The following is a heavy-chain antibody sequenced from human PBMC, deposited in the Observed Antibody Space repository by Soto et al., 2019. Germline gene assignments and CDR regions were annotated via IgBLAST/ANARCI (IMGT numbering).Heavy chain of an antibody. CDR1: GFTFSSYA. CDR2: TSGSGGST. J-gene: IGHJ6*02. D-gene: IGHD1-26*01. Sequence: GSLRLSCAASGFTFSSYAMSWVRQAPGKGLEWVSATSGSGGSTYYADSVKGRFTISRDNSKNTLYLQMNSLRAEDTAVYYCAKGMGGRKNYYYYGMDVWGQGTTVTVSS. V-gene: IGHV3-23*01. CDR3: AKGMGGRKNYYYYGMDV.